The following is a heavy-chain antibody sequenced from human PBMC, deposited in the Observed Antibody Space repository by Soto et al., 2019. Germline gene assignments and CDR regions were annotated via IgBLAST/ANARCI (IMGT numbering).Heavy chain of an antibody. Sequence: ASVKVSCKASGYTFTVYYMHWVRQAPGQGLEWMGYINPDNGGTLFAQNFQDWVTMTRDTSISTAYMELNRLKSDDTAVYYCARATSRVEAGHCLDYWGQGTLVTVSS. CDR3: ARATSRVEAGHCLDY. CDR2: INPDNGGT. CDR1: GYTFTVYY. V-gene: IGHV1-2*04. D-gene: IGHD2-21*01. J-gene: IGHJ4*01.